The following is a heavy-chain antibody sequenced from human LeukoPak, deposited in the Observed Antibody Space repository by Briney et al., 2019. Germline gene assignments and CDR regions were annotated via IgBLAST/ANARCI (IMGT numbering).Heavy chain of an antibody. CDR3: ATLDSYYDNSGRPLLPD. V-gene: IGHV1-69*05. Sequence: SVKVSCKASGGTFSSYAISWVRQAPGQGLEWMGGIIPIFGTANYAQKFQGRVTITTDESTSTAYMELSSLRSEDTALYYCATLDSYYDNSGRPLLPDWGQGTLVTVSS. CDR1: GGTFSSYA. J-gene: IGHJ4*02. D-gene: IGHD3-22*01. CDR2: IIPIFGTA.